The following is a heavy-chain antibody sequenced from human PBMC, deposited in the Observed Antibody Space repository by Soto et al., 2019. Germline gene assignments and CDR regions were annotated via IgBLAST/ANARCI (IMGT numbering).Heavy chain of an antibody. Sequence: SETLSLTCAVYGGSFSGYYWSWIRQPPGKGLEWIGEVDHTGSTNYNPSLASRVTISVDRSKNQFSLKLSSVTAADTAVYYSARVHSSGWCAGYWGRGTLVTVSS. J-gene: IGHJ4*02. CDR2: VDHTGST. CDR1: GGSFSGYY. D-gene: IGHD3-22*01. V-gene: IGHV4-34*01. CDR3: ARVHSSGWCAGY.